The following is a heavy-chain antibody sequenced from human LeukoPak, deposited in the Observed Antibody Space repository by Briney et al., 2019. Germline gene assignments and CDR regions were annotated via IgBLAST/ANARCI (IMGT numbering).Heavy chain of an antibody. CDR1: GGTFSSYA. CDR2: IIPIFGTA. Sequence: SVKVSCKASGGTFSSYAISWVRQAPGQGLEWMGGIIPIFGTANYAQKFQGRVTITTDESTSTAYMELSSLRSEDTAVYYCARGSDYYYYMDVWGKGTTVTVSS. J-gene: IGHJ6*03. V-gene: IGHV1-69*05. CDR3: ARGSDYYYYMDV.